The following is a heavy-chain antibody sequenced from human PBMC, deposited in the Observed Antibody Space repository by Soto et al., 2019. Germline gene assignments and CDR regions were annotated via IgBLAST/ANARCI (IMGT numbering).Heavy chain of an antibody. J-gene: IGHJ6*02. CDR1: GYTFTTYF. CDR3: ARDTNYDFWSGYWAQAYGMDV. V-gene: IGHV1-46*01. D-gene: IGHD3-3*01. Sequence: ASVKVSCKASGYTFTTYFMHWVRQAPGQGLEWMGIINPSLASTTYARKFQGRVTMTRDTSTATVYLEVSSLTSEDTAVYYCARDTNYDFWSGYWAQAYGMDVWGQGTTVTVSS. CDR2: INPSLAST.